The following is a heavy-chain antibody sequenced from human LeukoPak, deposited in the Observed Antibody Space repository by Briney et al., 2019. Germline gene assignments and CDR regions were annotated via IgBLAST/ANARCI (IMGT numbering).Heavy chain of an antibody. D-gene: IGHD6-19*01. CDR1: GFTFSGYA. CDR2: ISYDGSNK. V-gene: IGHV3-30*04. Sequence: GRSLRLSCAASGFTFSGYAMHWVRQAPGKGLEWVAVISYDGSNKYYADSVKGRFTISRDNSKNTLNLQMSSLRAEDTAVYYCARDSGSGWSYYYYIDVWGKGTTVTVSS. CDR3: ARDSGSGWSYYYYIDV. J-gene: IGHJ6*03.